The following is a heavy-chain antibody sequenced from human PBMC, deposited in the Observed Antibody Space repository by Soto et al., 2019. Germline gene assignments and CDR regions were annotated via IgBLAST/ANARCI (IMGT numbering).Heavy chain of an antibody. D-gene: IGHD3-10*01. J-gene: IGHJ3*02. V-gene: IGHV4-34*01. CDR2: INHSGST. Sequence: QVQLQQWGAGLLKPSETLSLTCAVYGGSFSGYYWSWIRQPPGKGLEWIGEINHSGSTNYNPSLKSRVTISVDTSKNQCSLKLSSVTAAATAVYYCARGPYGSGSQDAFDIWGQGTMVTVSS. CDR3: ARGPYGSGSQDAFDI. CDR1: GGSFSGYY.